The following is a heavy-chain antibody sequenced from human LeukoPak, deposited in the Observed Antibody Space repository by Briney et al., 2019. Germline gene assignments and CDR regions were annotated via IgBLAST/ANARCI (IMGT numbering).Heavy chain of an antibody. CDR3: ARVAAAGRSLYWYFDL. CDR2: IYYSGST. CDR1: GGSISSYY. V-gene: IGHV4-59*01. J-gene: IGHJ2*01. D-gene: IGHD6-13*01. Sequence: SETLSLTCTVSGGSISSYYWSWIRQPPGKGLEWIGYIYYSGSTNYNPSLKSRVTISVDTSKNQFSLMLSSVTAADAAVYYCARVAAAGRSLYWYFDLWGRGTLVTVSS.